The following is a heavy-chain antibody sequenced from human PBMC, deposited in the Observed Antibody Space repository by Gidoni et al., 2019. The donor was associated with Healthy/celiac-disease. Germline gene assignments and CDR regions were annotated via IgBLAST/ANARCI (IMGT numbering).Heavy chain of an antibody. V-gene: IGHV1-18*01. Sequence: QVQLVQSGAEVKKPGASVKVSCKASGYTFTSYGISWVRQAPGQGLEWMGWISAYNGNTNYAQKLQGRVTMTTDISTSTAYMELRSLRSDDTAVYYCARALVSRISYYYGMDVWGQGTTVTVSS. J-gene: IGHJ6*02. D-gene: IGHD3-16*01. CDR2: ISAYNGNT. CDR3: ARALVSRISYYYGMDV. CDR1: GYTFTSYG.